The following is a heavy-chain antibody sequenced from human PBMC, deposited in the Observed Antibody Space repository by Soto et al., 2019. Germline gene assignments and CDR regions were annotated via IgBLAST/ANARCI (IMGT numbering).Heavy chain of an antibody. CDR1: GFTFSSYA. V-gene: IGHV3-23*01. D-gene: IGHD6-13*01. CDR2: ISGSGGST. Sequence: PVGSLRLSCAASGFTFSSYAMSWVRQAPGKGLEWVSAISGSGGSTYYADSVKGRFTISRDNSKNTLYLQMNSLRAEDTAVYYCAKGVQQQLILDYWGQGTLVTVSS. J-gene: IGHJ4*02. CDR3: AKGVQQQLILDY.